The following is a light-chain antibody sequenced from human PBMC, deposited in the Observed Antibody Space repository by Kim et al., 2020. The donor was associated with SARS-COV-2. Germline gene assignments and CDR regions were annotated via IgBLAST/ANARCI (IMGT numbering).Light chain of an antibody. CDR2: RNN. V-gene: IGLV1-47*01. CDR3: AAWDDSLSGLYV. J-gene: IGLJ1*01. CDR1: SSNSGINY. Sequence: RVTISCSGSSSNSGINYVSGYQQLPGTAPKLLIYRNNQRPAGVPDRFSGSKSGTSASLAISGLRSEDEADYYCAAWDDSLSGLYVFGTGTKVTVL.